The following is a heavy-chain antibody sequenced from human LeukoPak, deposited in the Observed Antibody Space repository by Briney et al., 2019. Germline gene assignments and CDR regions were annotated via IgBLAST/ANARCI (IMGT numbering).Heavy chain of an antibody. Sequence: GGSLRLSCAASGFTFSSYSMNWVRQAPGKGLEWVSSISSSSSYMYYADSVKGRFTISRDNAKNSLYLQMNSLRAEDTAVYYCARESGSDFWSGYYYNWFDPWGQGTLVTVSS. D-gene: IGHD3-3*01. V-gene: IGHV3-21*04. CDR2: ISSSSSYM. CDR1: GFTFSSYS. J-gene: IGHJ5*02. CDR3: ARESGSDFWSGYYYNWFDP.